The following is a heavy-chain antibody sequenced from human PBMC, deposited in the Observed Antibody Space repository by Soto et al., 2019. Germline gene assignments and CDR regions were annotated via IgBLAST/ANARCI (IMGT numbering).Heavy chain of an antibody. CDR3: ATDRVEAALGTFDQ. D-gene: IGHD6-13*01. CDR2: ISTYNGKT. Sequence: QVQLVQSGAEVKKPGASVKVSCKTSGYTFSTYPISWVRQAPGQGLEWVGWISTYNGKTNYGQKFQGRVTITTDTSASTAYMNLRNLRSDATAVYYCATDRVEAALGTFDQWGQGTLVTVSS. CDR1: GYTFSTYP. J-gene: IGHJ4*02. V-gene: IGHV1-18*01.